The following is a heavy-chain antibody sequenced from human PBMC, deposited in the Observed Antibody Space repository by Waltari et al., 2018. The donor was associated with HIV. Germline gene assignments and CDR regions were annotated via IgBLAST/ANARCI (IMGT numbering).Heavy chain of an antibody. V-gene: IGHV3-49*04. Sequence: EVQLVESGGGLVQPGRSLRLSCTTSGFTFGDYSISWVRQAPGKGLEWVGFIRSKTYGETTEYAASVKGRFTISRDGSKSIAYLQMNSLKTEDTAVYYCTRVPDYNFWSGYSQDWGQGTLVTVSS. CDR3: TRVPDYNFWSGYSQD. CDR2: IRSKTYGETT. J-gene: IGHJ1*01. CDR1: GFTFGDYS. D-gene: IGHD3-3*01.